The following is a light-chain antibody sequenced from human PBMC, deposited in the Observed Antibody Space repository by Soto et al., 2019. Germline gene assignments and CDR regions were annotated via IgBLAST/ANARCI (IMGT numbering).Light chain of an antibody. Sequence: QSALTQPRSVSGSPGQSVTISCTGTSSDVGGYNYVSWYQQHPGKAPKFMIYDVSKRPSGVPDRFSGSKSGNTASLTISGFQAEDEADYYCCSYAGSYTEVFGGGTQLTVL. CDR1: SSDVGGYNY. CDR2: DVS. CDR3: CSYAGSYTEV. J-gene: IGLJ2*01. V-gene: IGLV2-11*01.